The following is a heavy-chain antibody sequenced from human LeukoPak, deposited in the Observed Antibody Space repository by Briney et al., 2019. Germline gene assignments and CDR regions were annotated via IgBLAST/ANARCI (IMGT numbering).Heavy chain of an antibody. D-gene: IGHD6-6*01. CDR1: GGSISSYY. CDR2: IHYSGST. CDR3: ARRSPRDNWFDP. J-gene: IGHJ5*02. Sequence: PSETLSLTCTVSGGSISSYYWNWIRQPPGKGLEWIGYIHYSGSTNYNPSLKSRVTMLVDTSKDQFSLKLSSVTTADTAVYYCARRSPRDNWFDPWGQGTPVTVSS. V-gene: IGHV4-59*08.